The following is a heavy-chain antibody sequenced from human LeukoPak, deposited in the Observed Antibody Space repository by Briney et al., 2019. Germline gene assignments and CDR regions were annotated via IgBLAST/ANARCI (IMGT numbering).Heavy chain of an antibody. Sequence: ASVKVSCKASGYTFTGYYMHWVRQAPGQGLEWMGWINPNSGGSNYAQKSQGRVTMTRDTSISTAYMELSRLRSDDTAVYYCAREGTTIFGVVVGYYMDVWGKGTTVTVSS. CDR3: AREGTTIFGVVVGYYMDV. D-gene: IGHD3-3*01. J-gene: IGHJ6*03. V-gene: IGHV1-2*02. CDR2: INPNSGGS. CDR1: GYTFTGYY.